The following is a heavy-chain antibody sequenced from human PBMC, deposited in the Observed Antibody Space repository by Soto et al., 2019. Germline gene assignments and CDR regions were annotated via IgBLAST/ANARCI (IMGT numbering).Heavy chain of an antibody. J-gene: IGHJ4*02. CDR1: GGSISSGGYY. Sequence: SETLSLTCTVSGGSISSGGYYWTWIRQHPGKGLEWIGYNYYSGITYYNPSLKSRVTISLDTSKNQFSLKLSSVTAADTAVYYCAKDMVRGVIPPILDYWGQGTLVTVSS. CDR2: NYYSGIT. V-gene: IGHV4-31*03. D-gene: IGHD3-10*01. CDR3: AKDMVRGVIPPILDY.